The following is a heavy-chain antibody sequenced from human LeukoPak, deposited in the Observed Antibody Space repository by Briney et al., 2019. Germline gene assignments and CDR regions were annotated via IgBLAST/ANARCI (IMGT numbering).Heavy chain of an antibody. Sequence: SETLSLTCTVSGGSISSSSYYWGWIRQPPGKGLEWIGSIYYSGSTYYNPSLKSRVTISVDTSKNQFSLKLSSVTAADTAVYYCARQDTAMVTASDYWGQGTLVTVSS. D-gene: IGHD5-18*01. CDR1: GGSISSSSYY. CDR3: ARQDTAMVTASDY. V-gene: IGHV4-39*01. CDR2: IYYSGST. J-gene: IGHJ4*02.